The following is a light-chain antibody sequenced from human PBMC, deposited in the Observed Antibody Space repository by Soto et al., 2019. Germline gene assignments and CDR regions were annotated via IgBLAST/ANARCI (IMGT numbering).Light chain of an antibody. CDR3: SSYTSSSTRV. Sequence: QSALTQPASVSGSPGQSITISCTGTSSDVGGYNYDSWYQQHPGKAPKLMIYEVSNRPSGVSNRFSGSKSGNTASLTISGLPAEDEADYYCSSYTSSSTRVFGGGTKLTVL. CDR1: SSDVGGYNY. V-gene: IGLV2-14*01. J-gene: IGLJ3*02. CDR2: EVS.